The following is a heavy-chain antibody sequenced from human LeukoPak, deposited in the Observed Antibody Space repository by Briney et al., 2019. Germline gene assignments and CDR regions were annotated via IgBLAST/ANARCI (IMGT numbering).Heavy chain of an antibody. J-gene: IGHJ4*02. V-gene: IGHV4-39*01. D-gene: IGHD3-22*01. CDR2: IYYSGST. CDR3: ARQAYYDSSGYYS. CDR1: GGSISSSSYY. Sequence: SETLSLTRTVSGGSISSSSYYWGWIRQPPGKGLEWIGSIYYSGSTYYNPSLKSRVTISVDTSKNQFSLKLSSVTAADTAVYYCARQAYYDSSGYYSWGQGTLVTVSS.